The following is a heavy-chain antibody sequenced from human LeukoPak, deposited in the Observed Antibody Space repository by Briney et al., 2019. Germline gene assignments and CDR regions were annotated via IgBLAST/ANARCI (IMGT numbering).Heavy chain of an antibody. CDR1: GGSISSYY. CDR2: IYASGST. Sequence: PSETLSLTCTVSGGSISSYYGSWIRQPAGKGLEWIGRIYASGSTSYNPSLKSRVTMSVDTSKNQFSLKVSSVTAADTAVYYCAGSSGYDFNFDHWGQGTLVTVSS. CDR3: AGSSGYDFNFDH. D-gene: IGHD5-12*01. V-gene: IGHV4-4*07. J-gene: IGHJ4*02.